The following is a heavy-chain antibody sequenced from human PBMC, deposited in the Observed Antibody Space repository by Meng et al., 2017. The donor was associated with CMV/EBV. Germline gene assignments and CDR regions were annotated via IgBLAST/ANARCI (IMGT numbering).Heavy chain of an antibody. Sequence: RCLVATGFTFTEYYIRLVRTDQGEGLVWVSRIRGDCSNTNYADSVKGRFTISRDIARNTIYMQMNSLRVEDTAVYYCARGNWGLGYWGQGTLVTVSS. J-gene: IGHJ4*02. CDR2: IRGDCSNT. V-gene: IGHV3-74*01. CDR1: GFTFTEYY. CDR3: ARGNWGLGY. D-gene: IGHD7-27*01.